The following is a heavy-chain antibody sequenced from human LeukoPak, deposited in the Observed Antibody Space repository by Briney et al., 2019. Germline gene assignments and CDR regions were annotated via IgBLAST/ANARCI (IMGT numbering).Heavy chain of an antibody. CDR2: MNPNSGNT. J-gene: IGHJ6*03. V-gene: IGHV1-8*03. D-gene: IGHD3-3*01. Sequence: ASVKVSCKVSGNTFSNFDINWVRQASGQGLEWMGWMNPNSGNTGYVRKFQGRVTITRNTSISTAYMELNNLKSDDTGVYYCARGLGITIFGVVNKGYYMDVWGKGTTVTVYS. CDR1: GNTFSNFD. CDR3: ARGLGITIFGVVNKGYYMDV.